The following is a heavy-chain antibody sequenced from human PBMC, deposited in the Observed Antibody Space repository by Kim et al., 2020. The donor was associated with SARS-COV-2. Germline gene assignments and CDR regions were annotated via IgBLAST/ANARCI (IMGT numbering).Heavy chain of an antibody. CDR1: GFTISNYA. V-gene: IGHV3-23*01. CDR2: ISGSGGST. Sequence: GGSLRLSCAASGFTISNYAMSWVRQAPGKGLEWVSVISGSGGSTYYADSVKGRFTISSDNSKNTLYLQMNILRAEATAVYYCAQGMISVPRGYYSPIDV. D-gene: IGHD3-22*01. J-gene: IGHJ6*03. CDR3: AQGMISVPRGYYSPIDV.